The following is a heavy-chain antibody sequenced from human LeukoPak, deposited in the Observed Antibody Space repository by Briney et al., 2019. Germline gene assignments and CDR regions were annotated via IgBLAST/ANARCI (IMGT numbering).Heavy chain of an antibody. Sequence: SETLSLTCTVSGASISSYYWSWIRQPPGKGLEWIGYIYYSGNTNYNPSLKSRVTISVDTSKQQFSLKLSSVTAADTAVYYCARVYGYNLYYFDYWGQGTLVTVSS. D-gene: IGHD5-24*01. V-gene: IGHV4-59*01. CDR3: ARVYGYNLYYFDY. J-gene: IGHJ4*02. CDR1: GASISSYY. CDR2: IYYSGNT.